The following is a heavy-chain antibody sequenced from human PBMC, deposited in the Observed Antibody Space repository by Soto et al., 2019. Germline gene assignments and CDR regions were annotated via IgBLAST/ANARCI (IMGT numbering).Heavy chain of an antibody. Sequence: GGSLRVYCAASGFTRSNYWKNWVRQAPGKGLVWVSRINSDGSTTNYADSVKGRFTISRDNAKNTLYLEMNSLRAEDTAVYYCANFYSGSYSTYWGQGTLVTVSS. V-gene: IGHV3-74*01. CDR2: INSDGSTT. J-gene: IGHJ4*02. CDR3: ANFYSGSYSTY. CDR1: GFTRSNYW. D-gene: IGHD1-26*01.